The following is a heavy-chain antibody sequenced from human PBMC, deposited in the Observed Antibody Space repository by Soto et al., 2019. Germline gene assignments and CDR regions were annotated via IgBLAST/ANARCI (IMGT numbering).Heavy chain of an antibody. CDR3: ARFRRIAAAGRNWFDP. CDR2: IYYSGST. CDR1: GGSVSSGSYY. V-gene: IGHV4-61*01. Sequence: QVQLQESGPGLVKPSETLSLTSTVSGGSVSSGSYYWSWIRQPPGKGLEWIGYIYYSGSTNYNPSLKSRATISVDASKNQFSLKLSSVTAADTAVYYCARFRRIAAAGRNWFDPWGQGTLVTVSS. J-gene: IGHJ5*02. D-gene: IGHD6-13*01.